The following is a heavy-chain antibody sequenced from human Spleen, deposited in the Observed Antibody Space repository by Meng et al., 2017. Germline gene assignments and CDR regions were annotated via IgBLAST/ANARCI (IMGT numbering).Heavy chain of an antibody. Sequence: QVQLVQSGAEVKKPGASVKVSCKASGYTFIGHYIHWVRQAPGQGLEWMGWISTNTGNPTYAQGFTGRFVFSLDTSVSTAYLQISSLKAEDTAVYYCARDASQVVFDYWGQGALVTVSS. CDR2: ISTNTGNP. CDR1: GYTFIGHY. J-gene: IGHJ4*02. D-gene: IGHD2-15*01. CDR3: ARDASQVVFDY. V-gene: IGHV7-4-1*02.